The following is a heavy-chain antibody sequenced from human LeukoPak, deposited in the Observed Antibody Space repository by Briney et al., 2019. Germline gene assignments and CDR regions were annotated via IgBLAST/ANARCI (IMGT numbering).Heavy chain of an antibody. CDR2: FDPEDGET. J-gene: IGHJ4*02. V-gene: IGHV1-24*01. CDR1: GYTLTELS. Sequence: GASVKVSCKVSGYTLTELSMHWVRQAPGKGLEWMGGFDPEDGETIYAQKFQGRVTMTEDASTDTAYMELSSPRSEDTAVYYCATTNPYNWNYAWAFDYWGQGTLVTVSS. D-gene: IGHD1-7*01. CDR3: ATTNPYNWNYAWAFDY.